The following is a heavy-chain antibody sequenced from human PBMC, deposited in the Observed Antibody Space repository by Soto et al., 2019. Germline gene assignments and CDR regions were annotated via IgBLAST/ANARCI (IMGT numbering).Heavy chain of an antibody. CDR3: ARVIMDV. CDR2: INAGNGNT. J-gene: IGHJ6*02. V-gene: IGHV1-3*01. CDR1: GYTFTSYA. Sequence: ASVKVSCKASGYTFTSYAMHWVRQAPGQRLEWMGWINAGNGNTKYSRKFQGRVTITRDTSASTAYMELSSLRSEDTAVYYCARVIMDVWGQGTTVTVSS.